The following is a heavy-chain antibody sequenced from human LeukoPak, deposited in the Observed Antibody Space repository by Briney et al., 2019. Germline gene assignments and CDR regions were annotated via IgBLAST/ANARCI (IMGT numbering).Heavy chain of an antibody. CDR2: ISGSPDST. J-gene: IGHJ4*02. Sequence: GGSLRLSCAASGFTFSIYAMSWVRQAPGKGLEWVSSISGSPDSTYYADSVKGRFTISRDNSKNTLYLQVNSLRSDDTAVYYCARSLGGSYSGSNDYWGQGTLVTVSS. D-gene: IGHD1-26*01. CDR3: ARSLGGSYSGSNDY. V-gene: IGHV3-23*01. CDR1: GFTFSIYA.